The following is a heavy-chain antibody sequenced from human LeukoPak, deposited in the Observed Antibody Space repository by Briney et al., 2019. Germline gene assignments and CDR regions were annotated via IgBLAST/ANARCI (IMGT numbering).Heavy chain of an antibody. D-gene: IGHD3-16*02. Sequence: PGGSLRLSCAASGCSVSGYWMHWVRQAPGKGLVWVSRINSDGTTTDYADSVKGRVTVSRDNGRNTVYLQMSSLRADDTAIYYCARVSPYRVARLGALDIWGQGTKVTVSS. V-gene: IGHV3-74*01. CDR3: ARVSPYRVARLGALDI. J-gene: IGHJ3*02. CDR2: INSDGTTT. CDR1: GCSVSGYW.